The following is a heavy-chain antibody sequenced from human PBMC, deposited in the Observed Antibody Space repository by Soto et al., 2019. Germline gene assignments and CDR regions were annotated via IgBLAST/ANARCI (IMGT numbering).Heavy chain of an antibody. CDR3: AKDQVHLGELSFL. Sequence: GGSLRLSCAASGFTFSSYAMSWVRQAPGKGLEWVSAISGSGGSTYYADSVKGRFTISRDNPKNTLYLQMNSLRAEDTDVYYCAKDQVHLGELSFLWGQGTLVTVSS. CDR1: GFTFSSYA. J-gene: IGHJ4*02. V-gene: IGHV3-23*01. D-gene: IGHD3-16*02. CDR2: ISGSGGST.